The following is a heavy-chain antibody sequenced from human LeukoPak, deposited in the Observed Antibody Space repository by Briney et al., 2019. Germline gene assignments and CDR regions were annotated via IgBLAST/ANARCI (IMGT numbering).Heavy chain of an antibody. V-gene: IGHV4-34*01. CDR3: ARATKGGWYHFDY. J-gene: IGHJ4*02. CDR1: GGSFSGYY. D-gene: IGHD6-19*01. Sequence: PSETLSLTCAVYGGSFSGYYWSCIRQPPGKGLEWIGEINHSGSTNYNPSLKSRVTISVDTSKNQFSLKLSSVTAADTAVYYCARATKGGWYHFDYWGQGTLVTVSS. CDR2: INHSGST.